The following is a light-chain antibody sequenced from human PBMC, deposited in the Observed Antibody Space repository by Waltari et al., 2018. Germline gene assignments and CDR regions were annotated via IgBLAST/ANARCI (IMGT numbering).Light chain of an antibody. CDR3: QQYGSSPLIT. CDR1: QSVSSSD. CDR2: GAS. J-gene: IGKJ5*01. Sequence: EIVLTQSPRTLSLSPGERATLSCRASQSVSSSDLAWYQQKPGQAPRLLIYGASSRATGIPDRFSGSGSGTDFTLTISRLEPEDFAVYYCQQYGSSPLITFGQGTRLEIK. V-gene: IGKV3-20*01.